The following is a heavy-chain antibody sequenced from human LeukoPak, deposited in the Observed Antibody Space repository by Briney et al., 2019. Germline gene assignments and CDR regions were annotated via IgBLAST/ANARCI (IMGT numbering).Heavy chain of an antibody. J-gene: IGHJ4*02. CDR3: ARDLPPYYFDY. CDR2: IIPILGIA. V-gene: IGHV1-69*04. CDR1: GGIFSSYA. Sequence: SVKVSCKASGGIFSSYAISWVRQAPGQGLEWMGRIIPILGIANYAQKFQDRVTITADKSTSTAYMDLSSLRSEDTAVYYCARDLPPYYFDYWGQGTLVTVSS.